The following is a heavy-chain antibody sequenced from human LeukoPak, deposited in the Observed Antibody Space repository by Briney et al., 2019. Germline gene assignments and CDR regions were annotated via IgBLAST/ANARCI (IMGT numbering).Heavy chain of an antibody. CDR3: ARQGVTTYY. J-gene: IGHJ4*02. CDR1: GGSISPYY. Sequence: PSETLSLTCTVSGGSISPYYWGWIRQPPGKGLEWIGSIYYSGSTYYNPSLKSRVTISVDTSKNQFSLKLSSVTAADTAVYYCARQGVTTYYWGQGTLVTVSS. V-gene: IGHV4-39*01. CDR2: IYYSGST. D-gene: IGHD4-17*01.